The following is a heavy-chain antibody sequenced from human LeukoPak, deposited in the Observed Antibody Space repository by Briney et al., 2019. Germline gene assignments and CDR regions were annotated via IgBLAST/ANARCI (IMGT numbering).Heavy chain of an antibody. D-gene: IGHD6-13*01. J-gene: IGHJ6*03. V-gene: IGHV4-59*11. CDR2: IYYSGST. Sequence: SETLSLTCTVSGGSISSHCWSWIRQPPGKGLEWIGYIYYSGSTNYNPSLKSRVTISVDTSKNQFSLKLSSVTAADTAVYYCARGSSSWSYYYYYMDVWGKGTTVTVSS. CDR3: ARGSSSWSYYYYYMDV. CDR1: GGSISSHC.